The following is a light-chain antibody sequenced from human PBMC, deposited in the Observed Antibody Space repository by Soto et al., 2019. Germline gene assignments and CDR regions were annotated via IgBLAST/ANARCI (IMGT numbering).Light chain of an antibody. V-gene: IGLV1-44*01. J-gene: IGLJ2*01. CDR3: VAWDDSLNGPV. CDR1: SSNIGSKT. Sequence: QSALTQPPSASGTPGQRVTISCSGSSSNIGSKTVNWYQQLPGTAPKLLIYSTNQRPSGVPDRSSGSKSGTSASLAISGLQSEDEADYYCVAWDDSLNGPVFGGGTKLTVL. CDR2: STN.